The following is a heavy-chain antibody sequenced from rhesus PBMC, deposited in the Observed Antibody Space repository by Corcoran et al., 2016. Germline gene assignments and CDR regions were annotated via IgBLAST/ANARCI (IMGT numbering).Heavy chain of an antibody. CDR3: ASAVTGTNYFDY. V-gene: IGHV4S14*01. CDR2: IYGSGGCN. Sequence: QVQLQESGPGLVKPSETLSLTCAVSGGSISGYYYWSWIRQPPGKGLEWIGSIYGSGGCNYLNPSLKSRVTLSVDTSKNQFSLKLSSVTAADTAVYYCASAVTGTNYFDYWGQGVLVTVSS. D-gene: IGHD1-26*01. J-gene: IGHJ4*01. CDR1: GGSISGYYY.